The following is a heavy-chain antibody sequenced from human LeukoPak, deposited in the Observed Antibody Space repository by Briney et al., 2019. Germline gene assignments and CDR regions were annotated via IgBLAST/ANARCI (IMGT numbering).Heavy chain of an antibody. J-gene: IGHJ4*02. D-gene: IGHD2-2*01. CDR1: GFTFSSYW. Sequence: PGGSLRLSCAASGFTFSSYWMHWVRQGPGKGLVWVSRINGDGSSTSYADSVKGRFTISRDNAKNTLYLQMNSLRAEDAAVYYCASRYCSSTSCSYYWGQGTPVTVSS. V-gene: IGHV3-74*01. CDR2: INGDGSST. CDR3: ASRYCSSTSCSYY.